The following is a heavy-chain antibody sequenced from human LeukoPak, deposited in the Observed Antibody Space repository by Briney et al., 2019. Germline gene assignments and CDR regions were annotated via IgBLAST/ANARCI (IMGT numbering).Heavy chain of an antibody. D-gene: IGHD6-6*01. CDR3: ARGRPRDDSSSPNYYYYMDV. J-gene: IGHJ6*03. CDR1: GYTFTSHG. V-gene: IGHV1-18*01. Sequence: GAPVKVSCKASGYTFTSHGISWVRQAPGQGLEWMGWISAYNGNTNYAQKLQGRVTMTTDTSTSTAYMELRSLRSDDTAVYYCARGRPRDDSSSPNYYYYMDVWGKGTTVTVSS. CDR2: ISAYNGNT.